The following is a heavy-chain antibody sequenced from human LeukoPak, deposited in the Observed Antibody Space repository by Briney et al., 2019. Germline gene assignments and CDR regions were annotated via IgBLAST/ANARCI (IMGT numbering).Heavy chain of an antibody. CDR3: ARAIGMAPAYYYGMDV. J-gene: IGHJ6*02. V-gene: IGHV3-13*01. D-gene: IGHD1-14*01. Sequence: GGSLRLSCAASGFTFSSYDMHWVRQATGKGLECVSAIGTAGDTYYPGSVKGRFTISRENAKNSLYLQMNSLRAGHTAVYYCARAIGMAPAYYYGMDVWGQGTTVTVSS. CDR1: GFTFSSYD. CDR2: IGTAGDT.